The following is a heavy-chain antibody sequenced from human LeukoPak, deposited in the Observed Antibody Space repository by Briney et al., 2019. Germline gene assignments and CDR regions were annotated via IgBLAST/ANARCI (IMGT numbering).Heavy chain of an antibody. Sequence: KPGGSLRLSCAASGFTFTNAWMNWVRQAPGKGLEWVGRIKSKTDGGTTDYAAPLKGRFTISRDDSKNTLYLQITSLKTEDTAVYYCSTNAKGAFHYWGQGTRVTLFS. CDR3: STNAKGAFHY. J-gene: IGHJ4*02. V-gene: IGHV3-15*01. CDR1: GFTFTNAW. CDR2: IKSKTDGGTT.